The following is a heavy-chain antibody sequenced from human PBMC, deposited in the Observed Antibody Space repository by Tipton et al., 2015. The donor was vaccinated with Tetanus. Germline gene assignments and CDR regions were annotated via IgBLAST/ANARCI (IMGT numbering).Heavy chain of an antibody. CDR2: IYYSGST. Sequence: TLSLTCTVSGGSISSGGYYWSWIRQHPGKGLEWIGYIYYSGSTYYNPSLKSRVTISVDTSENQFSLKLSSVTAAETAVYYCARERENFAEGAGLDYWGQGTLVTGSS. D-gene: IGHD2/OR15-2a*01. CDR3: ARERENFAEGAGLDY. V-gene: IGHV4-31*03. J-gene: IGHJ4*02. CDR1: GGSISSGGYY.